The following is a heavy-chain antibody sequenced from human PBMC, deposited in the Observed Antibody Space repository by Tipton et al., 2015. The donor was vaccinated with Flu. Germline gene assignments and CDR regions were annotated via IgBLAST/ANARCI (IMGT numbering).Heavy chain of an antibody. CDR1: GGSISSSSHY. J-gene: IGHJ2*01. CDR2: INHSGTT. V-gene: IGHV4-39*01. D-gene: IGHD4-23*01. CDR3: AREYTPYGGYYYFDV. Sequence: TLSLTCTVSGGSISSSSHYWGWIRQAPGRGLEWVGEINHSGTTNYNPSLTSRVTVSADTSKKQFSLKLTSVTAADTAVYYCAREYTPYGGYYYFDVWGRGTLVTVSS.